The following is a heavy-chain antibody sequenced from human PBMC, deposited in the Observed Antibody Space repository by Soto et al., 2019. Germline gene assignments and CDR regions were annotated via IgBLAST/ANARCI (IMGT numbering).Heavy chain of an antibody. Sequence: QVQLVQSGAELKKPGASVKVSCKASGYTFSNYDMNWVRQATGQGPEWIGWVNPNNGDTGCAQKFQGRVTLTTYISTSTVYMELTSLRSEDTAIYYCAKVSRKGSAIDFDYWGQGTLITVSS. CDR1: GYTFSNYD. CDR3: AKVSRKGSAIDFDY. CDR2: VNPNNGDT. D-gene: IGHD3-10*01. V-gene: IGHV1-8*01. J-gene: IGHJ4*02.